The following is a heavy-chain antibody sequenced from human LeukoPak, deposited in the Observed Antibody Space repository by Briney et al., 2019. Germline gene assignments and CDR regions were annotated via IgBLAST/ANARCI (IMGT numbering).Heavy chain of an antibody. CDR2: ISVSGDSV. Sequence: PGGSLRPSCAGSGFTFSSYSMNWVRQAPGKGLEWISYISVSGDSVYYADSVKGRFTIFRDNAKNSLYLQMNSLRAEDTALYYCARGPPLFDPWGQGTLVTVSS. V-gene: IGHV3-48*01. J-gene: IGHJ5*02. CDR3: ARGPPLFDP. CDR1: GFTFSSYS.